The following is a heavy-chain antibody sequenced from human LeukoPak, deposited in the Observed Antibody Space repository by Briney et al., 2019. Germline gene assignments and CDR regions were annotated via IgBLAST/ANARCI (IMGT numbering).Heavy chain of an antibody. D-gene: IGHD6-19*01. Sequence: GGSLRLSCAASGFTFSSYAMHWVRQAPGKGLEWVAVISYDGSNKYYADSVKGRFTISRDNSKNTLYLQMNSLRAEDTAVYYCAKSGVAVAGTFDYWGQGTLVTVSS. J-gene: IGHJ4*02. V-gene: IGHV3-30-3*02. CDR2: ISYDGSNK. CDR3: AKSGVAVAGTFDY. CDR1: GFTFSSYA.